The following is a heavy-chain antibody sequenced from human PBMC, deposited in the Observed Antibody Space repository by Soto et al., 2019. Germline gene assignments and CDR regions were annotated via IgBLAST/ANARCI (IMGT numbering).Heavy chain of an antibody. J-gene: IGHJ6*02. V-gene: IGHV4-34*01. CDR3: ARCRPLNGMDV. Sequence: QVQLQQWGAGLLKPSETLSLTCAVYGGSFSGYYWSWIRQPPGKGLEWMGEINHSGSTNYNPSLKTRVTISVHTSRNQFSQKLISVTAAGTGVYYCARCRPLNGMDVWGQGTTVTVSS. CDR1: GGSFSGYY. CDR2: INHSGST.